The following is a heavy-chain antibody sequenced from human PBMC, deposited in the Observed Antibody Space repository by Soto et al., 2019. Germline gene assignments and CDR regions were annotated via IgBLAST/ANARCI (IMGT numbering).Heavy chain of an antibody. D-gene: IGHD3-10*01. J-gene: IGHJ1*01. CDR1: GFTFSSYT. CDR3: AKTYYFGSGSFYKPYFQH. CDR2: ISSSGSSYI. V-gene: IGHV3-21*01. Sequence: GGSLRLSCAASGFTFSSYTMSWVRQAPGKGLECVSSISSSGSSYIYYADSVKGRFTISRDNAQNSLYLQMNSLRAEDTAVYYCAKTYYFGSGSFYKPYFQHWGQGTLVTVSS.